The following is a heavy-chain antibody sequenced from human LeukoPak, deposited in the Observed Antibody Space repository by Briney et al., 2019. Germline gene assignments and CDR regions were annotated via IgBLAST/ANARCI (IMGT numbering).Heavy chain of an antibody. J-gene: IGHJ4*02. CDR1: GGSLSSSSYY. CDR3: ARRRYSSSWYDSDY. D-gene: IGHD6-13*01. Sequence: PSETLSLTCTVSGGSLSSSSYYWGWIRQPPGKGLEWLGSIYYSGSTYYNPSLKSRVTISVDTSKNQFSLKLSSVTAADTAVYYCARRRYSSSWYDSDYWGQGTLVTVSS. CDR2: IYYSGST. V-gene: IGHV4-39*01.